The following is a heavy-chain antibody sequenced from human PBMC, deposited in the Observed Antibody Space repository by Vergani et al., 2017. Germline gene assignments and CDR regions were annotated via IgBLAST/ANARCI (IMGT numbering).Heavy chain of an antibody. J-gene: IGHJ4*02. D-gene: IGHD1-26*01. Sequence: EVQLVQSGAEVKKPGESLKISCKGSGYSFTSYWIGWVRQLPGKGLEWMGIIYPGDSDTRYSPSFQGQVTISADTSISTAYLQWSSLKASDTAMYYCARPRIVGATESVFFDYWGQGTLVTVSS. CDR1: GYSFTSYW. CDR3: ARPRIVGATESVFFDY. V-gene: IGHV5-51*01. CDR2: IYPGDSDT.